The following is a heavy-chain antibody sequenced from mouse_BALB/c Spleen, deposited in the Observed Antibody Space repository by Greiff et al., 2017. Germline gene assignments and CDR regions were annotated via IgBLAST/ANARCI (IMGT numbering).Heavy chain of an antibody. D-gene: IGHD1-1*01. CDR3: AREVLYYYGSSPWYFDV. CDR1: GFTFSSYG. J-gene: IGHJ1*01. V-gene: IGHV5-6-3*01. CDR2: INSNGGST. Sequence: EVKLVESGGGLVQPGGSLKLSCAASGFTFSSYGMSWVRQTPDKRLELVATINSNGGSTYYPDSVKGRFTISRDNAKNTLYLQMSSLKSEDTAMYYCAREVLYYYGSSPWYFDVWGAGTTVTVSS.